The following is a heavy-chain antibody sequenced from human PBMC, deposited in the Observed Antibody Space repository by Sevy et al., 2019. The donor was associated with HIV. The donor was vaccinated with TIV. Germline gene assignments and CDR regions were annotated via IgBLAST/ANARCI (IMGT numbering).Heavy chain of an antibody. J-gene: IGHJ4*02. Sequence: SQTLSLTCAISGDSVSSNSAAWNWIRQSPSRGLEWLGRTYHRSKWYNDYAVSVKSRITINLDTSKNQFSLQLNSVTPEETAVYYCARAPEGYFYDSSGYWDYWGQGTLVTVSS. V-gene: IGHV6-1*01. CDR3: ARAPEGYFYDSSGYWDY. CDR2: TYHRSKWYN. CDR1: GDSVSSNSAA. D-gene: IGHD3-22*01.